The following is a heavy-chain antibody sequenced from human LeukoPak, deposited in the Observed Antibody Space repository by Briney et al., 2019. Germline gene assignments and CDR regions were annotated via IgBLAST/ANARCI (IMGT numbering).Heavy chain of an antibody. CDR3: ARHGFGFDI. D-gene: IGHD3-16*01. CDR2: IYPGDSDT. V-gene: IGHV5-51*01. Sequence: GESLKISCKGSGYSFNNYWIAWVRQMPGQGLEWMGIIYPGDSDTRYRPSFQGQVTISVDKSISTAFLQWSSLKASDTALYFCARHGFGFDIWGQGTMVTVSS. CDR1: GYSFNNYW. J-gene: IGHJ3*02.